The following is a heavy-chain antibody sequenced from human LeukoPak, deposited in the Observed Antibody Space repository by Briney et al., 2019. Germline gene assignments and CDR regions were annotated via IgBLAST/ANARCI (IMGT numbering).Heavy chain of an antibody. D-gene: IGHD6-13*01. CDR3: ARVGPPRKAAAGTMYDY. J-gene: IGHJ4*02. CDR1: GYTFTGYY. CDR2: INPNSGGT. Sequence: ASVKVSCKASGYTFTGYYMHWVRQALGQGLEWMGWINPNSGGTNYAQKFQGRVTMTRDTSISTAYMELSRLRSDDTAVYYCARVGPPRKAAAGTMYDYWGQGTLVTVSS. V-gene: IGHV1-2*02.